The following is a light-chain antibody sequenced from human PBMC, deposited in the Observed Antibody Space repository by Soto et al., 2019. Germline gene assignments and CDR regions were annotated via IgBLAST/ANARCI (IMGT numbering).Light chain of an antibody. J-gene: IGKJ4*01. CDR3: QQYYSYPLT. CDR1: QTITSSF. CDR2: GTS. V-gene: IGKV3-20*01. Sequence: EIVLTQSPGTLSLSPVERATLSCRATQTITSSFLAWHQQKPGQAPRLLIYGTSSRATGIPDRFSGSGSGTDFTLTISCLQSEDFATYYCQQYYSYPLTFGGGTQVDIK.